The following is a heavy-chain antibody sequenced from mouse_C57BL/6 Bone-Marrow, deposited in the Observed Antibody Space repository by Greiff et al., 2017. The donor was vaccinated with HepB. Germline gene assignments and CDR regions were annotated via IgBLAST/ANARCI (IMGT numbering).Heavy chain of an antibody. V-gene: IGHV1-18*01. CDR2: INPNNGGT. Sequence: VQLKQSGPELVKPGASVKIPCKASGYTFTDYNMDWVKQSHGKSLEWIGDINPNNGGTIYNQKFKGKATLTVDKSSSTAYMELRSLTSEDTAVYYCARGGITTVHYFDYWGQGTTLTVSS. D-gene: IGHD1-1*01. CDR3: ARGGITTVHYFDY. CDR1: GYTFTDYN. J-gene: IGHJ2*01.